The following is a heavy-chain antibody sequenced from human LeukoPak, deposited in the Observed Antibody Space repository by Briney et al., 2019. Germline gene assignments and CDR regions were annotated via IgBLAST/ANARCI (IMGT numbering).Heavy chain of an antibody. J-gene: IGHJ4*02. CDR2: VNPNSGNT. V-gene: IGHV1-8*01. Sequence: ASVKVSCKASGYTFTSYDINWVRQATGQGLEWRGWVNPNSGNTGYAQKFQGRVTMTRNTSISTAYMELSSLRSEDTAVYYCAYSSSGWTMFDYWGQGTLVTVSS. D-gene: IGHD6-19*01. CDR3: AYSSSGWTMFDY. CDR1: GYTFTSYD.